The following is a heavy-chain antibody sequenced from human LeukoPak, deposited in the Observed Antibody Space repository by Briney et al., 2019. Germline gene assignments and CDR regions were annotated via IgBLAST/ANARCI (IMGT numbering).Heavy chain of an antibody. Sequence: SETLSLTCAVYGGSFSGYYWSWIRQPTGKGLEWIGEINHSGSTNYNPSLKSRVTISVDTSKNQFSLKLSSVTAADTAVYYCATQRLGTRRLDVWGKGTTVTVSS. V-gene: IGHV4-34*01. D-gene: IGHD1-1*01. CDR1: GGSFSGYY. CDR3: ATQRLGTRRLDV. CDR2: INHSGST. J-gene: IGHJ6*04.